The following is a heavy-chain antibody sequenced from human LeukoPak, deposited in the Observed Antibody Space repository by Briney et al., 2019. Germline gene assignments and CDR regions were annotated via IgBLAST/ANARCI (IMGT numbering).Heavy chain of an antibody. V-gene: IGHV1-2*02. D-gene: IGHD3-9*01. CDR2: INPNSGGT. CDR3: ALVFKPETAYDILTGYYRGGTNWFDP. CDR1: GYTFTGYY. J-gene: IGHJ5*02. Sequence: GASVKVSCKASGYTFTGYYMHWVRQAPGQGLQWIGWINPNSGGTNYAQKFQGRVTMTRDTSISTAYMELSRLRSDDTAVYYCALVFKPETAYDILTGYYRGGTNWFDPWGQGTLVTVSS.